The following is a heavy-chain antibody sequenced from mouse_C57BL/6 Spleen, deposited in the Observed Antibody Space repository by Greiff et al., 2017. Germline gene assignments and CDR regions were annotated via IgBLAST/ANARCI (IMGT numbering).Heavy chain of an antibody. CDR3: AKYDYDDAMDY. Sequence: QVQLQQSGPELVKPGASVKISCKASGYAFSSSWMNWVKQRPGQGLEWIGWIYPGSGNTKYNEKFKGKATLTVDTSSSTAYMQLSSLTSEDSAVYFCAKYDYDDAMDYWGQGTSVTVSS. CDR2: IYPGSGNT. CDR1: GYAFSSSW. V-gene: IGHV1-84*01. J-gene: IGHJ4*01. D-gene: IGHD2-4*01.